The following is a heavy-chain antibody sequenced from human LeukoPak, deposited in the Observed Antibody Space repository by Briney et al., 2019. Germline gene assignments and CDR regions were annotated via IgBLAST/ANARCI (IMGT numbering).Heavy chain of an antibody. CDR3: AKDAAPMTTVTHYFDY. Sequence: GGSLRLSCAASGFTFSSYAMSWVRQAPGKGLEWASAISGSGGSTYYADSVKGRFTISRDNSKNTLYLQMNSLRAEDTAVYYCAKDAAPMTTVTHYFDYWGQGTLVTVSS. CDR1: GFTFSSYA. CDR2: ISGSGGST. V-gene: IGHV3-23*01. J-gene: IGHJ4*02. D-gene: IGHD4-17*01.